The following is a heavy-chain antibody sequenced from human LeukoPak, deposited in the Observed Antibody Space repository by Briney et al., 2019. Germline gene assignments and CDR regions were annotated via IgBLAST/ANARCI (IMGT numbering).Heavy chain of an antibody. Sequence: GGSLRLSCAASGFTFDDYGMSWVRQAPGKGLEWVSGINWNGGSTGYADSVKGRFTISRDNSKNTLYLQMNSLRAEDTAEYYCARVTGNWFDPWDQGTLVTVSS. CDR3: ARVTGNWFDP. CDR1: GFTFDDYG. V-gene: IGHV3-20*04. CDR2: INWNGGST. D-gene: IGHD3-10*01. J-gene: IGHJ5*02.